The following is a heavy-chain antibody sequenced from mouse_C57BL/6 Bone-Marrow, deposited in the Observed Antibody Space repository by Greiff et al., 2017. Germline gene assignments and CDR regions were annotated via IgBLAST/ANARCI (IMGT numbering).Heavy chain of an antibody. Sequence: VQLKQSGPELVKPGASVKISCKASGYSFTDYYMNWVKQSNGKSLEWIGVINPNYGTTSYNQKFKGKDTLTVDQSSSTAYMQLNILTSEGTAVYYGARDCDYDNAMDYWGQETSVTVPS. D-gene: IGHD2-4*01. CDR2: INPNYGTT. V-gene: IGHV1-39*01. J-gene: IGHJ4*01. CDR1: GYSFTDYY. CDR3: ARDCDYDNAMDY.